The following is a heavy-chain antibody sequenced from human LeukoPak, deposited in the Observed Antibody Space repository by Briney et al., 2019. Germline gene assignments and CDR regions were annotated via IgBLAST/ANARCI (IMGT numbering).Heavy chain of an antibody. Sequence: GGSLRLSCAASGFTFSSYAMSWVRQAPGKGLEWVSDSNWNGARTGYADSVKGRFTISRDNAKNSLYLQMNSLRAEDTAVYYCARGPVDSLNWFDPWGQGTLVTVSS. D-gene: IGHD5-12*01. CDR1: GFTFSSYA. CDR2: SNWNGART. V-gene: IGHV3-20*04. J-gene: IGHJ5*02. CDR3: ARGPVDSLNWFDP.